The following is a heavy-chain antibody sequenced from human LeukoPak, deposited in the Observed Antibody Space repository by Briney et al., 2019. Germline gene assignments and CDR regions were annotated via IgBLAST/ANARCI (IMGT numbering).Heavy chain of an antibody. CDR1: GFTFSRYW. V-gene: IGHV3-7*02. CDR2: IKEDGTVK. CDR3: ATSITMFDY. Sequence: GGSLRLSCAASGFTFSRYWMCWVRQAPGKGLEWVANIKEDGTVKYYVESVKDRFAISRDNAKNSLYLQMNSLRAEDTAVYYCATSITMFDYWGQGTLVTVSS. D-gene: IGHD3-10*01. J-gene: IGHJ4*02.